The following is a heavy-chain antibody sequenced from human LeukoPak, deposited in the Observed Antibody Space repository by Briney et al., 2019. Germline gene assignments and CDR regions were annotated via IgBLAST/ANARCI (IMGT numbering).Heavy chain of an antibody. Sequence: GGSLRLSCAASGFTFSSYEMNWVRQAPGKGLEWVSYISSSSSTIYYADSVKGRFTISRDNAKNSLYLQMNSLRAEDTAVYYCASQTSYYYDSSGYSYWGQGTLVTVSS. D-gene: IGHD3-22*01. CDR1: GFTFSSYE. V-gene: IGHV3-48*03. CDR3: ASQTSYYYDSSGYSY. J-gene: IGHJ4*02. CDR2: ISSSSSTI.